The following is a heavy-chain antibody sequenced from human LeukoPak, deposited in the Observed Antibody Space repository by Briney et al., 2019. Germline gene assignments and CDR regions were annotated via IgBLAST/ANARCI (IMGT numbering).Heavy chain of an antibody. D-gene: IGHD3-10*01. CDR2: ISSDGSNK. Sequence: PGGSLRLSCAASGFTLSSYAMHWVRQAPGKGLEWVAVISSDGSNKYYADSVKGRFTISRDNSKNTLYLQINSLRAEDTAVYYCAKDRAVRGVIEVDYWGQGTLVTVSS. CDR3: AKDRAVRGVIEVDY. CDR1: GFTLSSYA. V-gene: IGHV3-30-3*01. J-gene: IGHJ4*02.